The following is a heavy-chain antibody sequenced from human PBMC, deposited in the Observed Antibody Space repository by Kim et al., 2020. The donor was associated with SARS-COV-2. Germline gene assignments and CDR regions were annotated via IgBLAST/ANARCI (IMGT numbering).Heavy chain of an antibody. Sequence: ASVKVSCKVSGYTLTELSMHWVRQAPGKGLEWMGGFDPEDGETIYAQKFQGRVTMTEDTSTDTAYMELSSLRSEDTAVYYCATLPRKYSGYDYVGEIFDFDYWGQGTLVTVSS. J-gene: IGHJ4*02. D-gene: IGHD5-12*01. CDR1: GYTLTELS. V-gene: IGHV1-24*01. CDR2: FDPEDGET. CDR3: ATLPRKYSGYDYVGEIFDFDY.